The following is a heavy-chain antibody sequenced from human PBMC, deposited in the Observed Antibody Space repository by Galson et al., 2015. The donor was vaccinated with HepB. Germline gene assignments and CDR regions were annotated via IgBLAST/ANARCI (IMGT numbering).Heavy chain of an antibody. Sequence: TLSLTCTVSGGSLSGSYWSWTRQPPGKGLEWIGYIYYSGSTNYNPSLKRRVTMSLDISKNQFSLKLSSVTAADTAVYYCARSGTSTSWLYYYYGMDVWGQGTTVTVSS. CDR2: IYYSGST. CDR3: ARSGTSTSWLYYYYGMDV. D-gene: IGHD2-2*01. V-gene: IGHV4-59*01. J-gene: IGHJ6*02. CDR1: GGSLSGSY.